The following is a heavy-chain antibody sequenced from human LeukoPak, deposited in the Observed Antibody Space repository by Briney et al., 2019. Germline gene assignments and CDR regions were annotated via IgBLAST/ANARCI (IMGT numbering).Heavy chain of an antibody. D-gene: IGHD2-2*01. Sequence: PGGSLRLSCAASVFTFSSYTMNWVRQAPWKGLEWVSSISSSSSYIYHADSVKGRFTISRDNAKNSLYLQMNSLRAEDTAVYYCARETQTYCSRTSCYYFDYWGQGTLVTVSS. V-gene: IGHV3-21*01. CDR2: ISSSSSYI. CDR1: VFTFSSYT. J-gene: IGHJ4*02. CDR3: ARETQTYCSRTSCYYFDY.